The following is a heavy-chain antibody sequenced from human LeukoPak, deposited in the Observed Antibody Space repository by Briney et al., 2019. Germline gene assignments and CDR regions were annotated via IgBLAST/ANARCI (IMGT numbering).Heavy chain of an antibody. CDR2: INHSGST. V-gene: IGHV4-34*01. Sequence: KSSETLSLTCAVYGGSFSGYYWSWIRQPPGKGLEWIGEINHSGSTNYNPSLKSRVTISVDTSKNQFSLKLSSVTAADTAVYYCARAGGDSGYYYGYDAFDIWGQGTMVTVSS. D-gene: IGHD3-22*01. CDR3: ARAGGDSGYYYGYDAFDI. J-gene: IGHJ3*02. CDR1: GGSFSGYY.